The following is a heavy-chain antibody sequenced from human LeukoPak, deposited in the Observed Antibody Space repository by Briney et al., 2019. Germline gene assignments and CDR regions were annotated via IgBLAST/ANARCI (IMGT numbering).Heavy chain of an antibody. D-gene: IGHD4-17*01. J-gene: IGHJ4*02. CDR3: AKDTSDYASDY. CDR1: GFTFKIYS. CDR2: ISGSGGST. V-gene: IGHV3-23*01. Sequence: GGSLRLSCAASGFTFKIYSMNWVRQAPGKGLEWVSAISGSGGSTYYADSVKGRFTISRDNSKNTLYLQMNSLRAEDTAVYYCAKDTSDYASDYWGQGTLVTVSS.